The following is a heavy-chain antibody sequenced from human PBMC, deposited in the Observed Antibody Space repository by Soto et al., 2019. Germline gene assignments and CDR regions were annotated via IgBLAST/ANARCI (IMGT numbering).Heavy chain of an antibody. CDR3: ARAKLYDSSGYYYGY. Sequence: ASVKVSCKASGYTFTSYGISWVRQAPGQGLEWMGWISAYSGNTNYAQKLQGRVTMTTDTSTSTAYMELRSLRSDDTAVYYCARAKLYDSSGYYYGYWGQGTLVTVSS. V-gene: IGHV1-18*01. J-gene: IGHJ4*02. D-gene: IGHD3-22*01. CDR2: ISAYSGNT. CDR1: GYTFTSYG.